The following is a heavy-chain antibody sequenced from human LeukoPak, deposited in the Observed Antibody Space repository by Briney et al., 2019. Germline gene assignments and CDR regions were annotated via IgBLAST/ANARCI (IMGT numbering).Heavy chain of an antibody. CDR2: INPSGGST. CDR3: ARDRTGKWATSHLLGY. Sequence: GASVKVSCKASGYTFTSYYMHWVRQAPGQGLEWMGIINPSGGSTSYAQKFQGRVTMTRDTSTSTVYMELSSLRSEDTAVYYCARDRTGKWATSHLLGYWGQGTLVTVSS. J-gene: IGHJ4*02. CDR1: GYTFTSYY. V-gene: IGHV1-46*01. D-gene: IGHD5-24*01.